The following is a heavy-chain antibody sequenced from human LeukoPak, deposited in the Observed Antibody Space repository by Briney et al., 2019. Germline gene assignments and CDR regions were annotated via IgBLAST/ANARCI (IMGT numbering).Heavy chain of an antibody. CDR2: ISASRGIT. CDR1: GFNYSSYT. V-gene: IGHV3-48*01. J-gene: IGHJ6*03. D-gene: IGHD3-3*01. CDR3: VRGSLASGVVIYYYYYLDV. Sequence: GGSLRLSCAASGFNYSSYTMNWVRQAPGMGLEWLSYISASRGITYYADSVKGRFTISRDNAKNSLYLQMNSLRAEDTAVYYCVRGSLASGVVIYYYYYLDVWGKGTTVTVSS.